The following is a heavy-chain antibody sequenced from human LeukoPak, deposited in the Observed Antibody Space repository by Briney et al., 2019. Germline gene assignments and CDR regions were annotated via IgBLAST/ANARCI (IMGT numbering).Heavy chain of an antibody. CDR1: GYTFTSYG. CDR2: ISAYNGNT. Sequence: ASVKVSCKASGYTFTSYGISWVRQAPGQGLEWMGWISAYNGNTNYAQKLQGRVTMTTDTSTSTAYMELRSLRSDDTAVYYCAREGWYSSSWPDAFDIWGHGTMVIVSS. V-gene: IGHV1-18*01. D-gene: IGHD6-13*01. J-gene: IGHJ3*02. CDR3: AREGWYSSSWPDAFDI.